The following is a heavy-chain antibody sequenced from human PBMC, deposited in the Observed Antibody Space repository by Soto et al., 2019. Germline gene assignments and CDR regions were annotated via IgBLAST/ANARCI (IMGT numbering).Heavy chain of an antibody. CDR3: AKSAAGTFDS. Sequence: SVKVSCKASGGTFSSYTISWVRQAPGQGLEWMGRIIPILDIANYAQKLQGRVTITADKSTDTVYMELSSLRSDDTAVYYCAKSAAGTFDSWGQGTLVTVSS. J-gene: IGHJ4*01. D-gene: IGHD6-25*01. CDR1: GGTFSSYT. CDR2: IIPILDIA. V-gene: IGHV1-69*02.